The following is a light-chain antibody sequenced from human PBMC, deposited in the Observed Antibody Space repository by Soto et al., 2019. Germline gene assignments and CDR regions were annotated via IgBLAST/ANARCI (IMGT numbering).Light chain of an antibody. Sequence: EIFLTQSPGTLSLSPGEEATLSCRASQSVDSNYLAWYQQKPGQTPRLIIYGASGRADGIPHRFSGSGFGTDFTLTISKVEPEDFAVYYCQQYGTPRSVTFGQGTRLEIK. V-gene: IGKV3-20*01. CDR2: GAS. CDR3: QQYGTPRSVT. CDR1: QSVDSNY. J-gene: IGKJ5*01.